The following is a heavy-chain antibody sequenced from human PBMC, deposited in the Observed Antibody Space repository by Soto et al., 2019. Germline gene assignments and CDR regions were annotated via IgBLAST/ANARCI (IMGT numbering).Heavy chain of an antibody. J-gene: IGHJ4*02. D-gene: IGHD4-17*01. CDR3: AKDVSYGGKRPYYFDY. CDR2: ISDSGGSA. CDR1: GFTFSNYA. V-gene: IGHV3-23*01. Sequence: PVGSLRHSCTASGFTFSNYAMSWVRQSPGKGLEWVSGISDSGGSAYNADSVKGRFTISRDNAKSTLYLQMNSLRAEDTAVYYCAKDVSYGGKRPYYFDYWGQGTLVTVSS.